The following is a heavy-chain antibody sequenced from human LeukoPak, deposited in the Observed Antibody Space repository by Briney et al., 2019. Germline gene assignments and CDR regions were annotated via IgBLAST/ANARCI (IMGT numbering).Heavy chain of an antibody. CDR1: GYTFTGYY. D-gene: IGHD4-17*01. CDR3: AREEDYERAFDY. J-gene: IGHJ4*02. Sequence: ASVKVSCKASGYTFTGYYMHWVRQAPGQGLEWMGWINPNSGGTNYAQKFQGRVTMTRDTSISTAYMELSRLRSDDTAVYYCAREEDYERAFDYWGQGTLVTVSS. V-gene: IGHV1-2*02. CDR2: INPNSGGT.